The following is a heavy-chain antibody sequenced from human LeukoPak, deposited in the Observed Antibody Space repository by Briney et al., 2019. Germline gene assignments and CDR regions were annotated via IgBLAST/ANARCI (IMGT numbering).Heavy chain of an antibody. J-gene: IGHJ4*02. D-gene: IGHD2-2*01. CDR2: IYYSGST. CDR1: GGSISSGGYY. Sequence: PSQTLSLTCTVSGGSISSGGYYWSWIRQHPGKGVEWIGYIYYSGSTYYNPSLKSRVTIAVDTSKNQFSLKLSSVTAADTAVYYCARTEIVVVPAAAAGAFDYWGQGTLVTVSS. CDR3: ARTEIVVVPAAAAGAFDY. V-gene: IGHV4-31*03.